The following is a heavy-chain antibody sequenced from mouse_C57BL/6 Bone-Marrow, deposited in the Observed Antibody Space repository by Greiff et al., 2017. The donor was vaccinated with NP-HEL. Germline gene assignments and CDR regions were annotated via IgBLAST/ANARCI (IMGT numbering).Heavy chain of an antibody. CDR3: ARWGATVVAPYAMDY. D-gene: IGHD1-1*01. CDR2: IYPSDSAT. Sequence: QVQLQQPGAELVRPGSSVKLSCKASGYTFTSYWMDWVKPRPGQGLEWIGNIYPSDSATRYNQTFKDKATLTVDTSSSTAYMQLSSLTSEESAVYYCARWGATVVAPYAMDYWGQGTSVTVSS. J-gene: IGHJ4*01. V-gene: IGHV1-61*01. CDR1: GYTFTSYW.